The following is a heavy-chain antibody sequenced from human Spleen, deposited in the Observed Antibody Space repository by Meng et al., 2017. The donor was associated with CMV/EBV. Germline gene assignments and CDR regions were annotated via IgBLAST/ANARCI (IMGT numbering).Heavy chain of an antibody. CDR3: ARGLDYYDY. Sequence: TVSCKASGYTFTSYGINWVRQAPGQGLEWMGRIYALLATTTYAPTLQDRVTITRDTAITTAYMDLSSLRFDDTAIYFCARGLDYYDYWGQGTLVTVSS. J-gene: IGHJ4*02. CDR2: IYALLATT. CDR1: GYTFTSYG. V-gene: IGHV1-8*01.